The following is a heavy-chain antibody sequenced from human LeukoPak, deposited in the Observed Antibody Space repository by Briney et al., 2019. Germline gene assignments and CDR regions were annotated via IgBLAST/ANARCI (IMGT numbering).Heavy chain of an antibody. J-gene: IGHJ5*02. V-gene: IGHV4-34*01. CDR1: GGSFSGYY. CDR3: ARHLYGSGSYQRPRYNWFDP. CDR2: INHSGST. D-gene: IGHD3-10*01. Sequence: SETLSLTCAVYGGSFSGYYWSWIRQPPGKGLEWIGEINHSGSTNYNPSLKSRVTISVDTSKNQFSLKLSSVTAADTAVYYCARHLYGSGSYQRPRYNWFDPWGQGTLVTVSS.